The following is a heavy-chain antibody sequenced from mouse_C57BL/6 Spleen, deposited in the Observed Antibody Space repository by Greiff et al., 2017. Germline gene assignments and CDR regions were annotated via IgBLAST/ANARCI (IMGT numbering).Heavy chain of an antibody. CDR2: IHPNSGST. D-gene: IGHD4-1*01. V-gene: IGHV1-64*01. Sequence: QVQLQQPGAELVTPGASVKLSCKASGYTFTSYWMHWVKQRPGQGLEWIGMIHPNSGSTNYNEKFKSKAALTVDKSSRTAYMQLSSLTSEDSAVYYCAGWDWDRAYWGQGTLVTVSA. CDR3: AGWDWDRAY. CDR1: GYTFTSYW. J-gene: IGHJ3*01.